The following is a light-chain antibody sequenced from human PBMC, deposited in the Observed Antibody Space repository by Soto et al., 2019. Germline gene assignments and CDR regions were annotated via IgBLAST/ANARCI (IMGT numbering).Light chain of an antibody. CDR2: AAF. CDR1: QSISNY. V-gene: IGKV1-39*01. Sequence: DIQMTQSPSSLSASVGDRVTITCRASQSISNYLNWYQQKPGKAPKLLIYAAFSSQSEVPSRFSGSGSGTDFPLTISSLQPEDIATYYCQQSDITPFTFGPGTKVEIQ. CDR3: QQSDITPFT. J-gene: IGKJ3*01.